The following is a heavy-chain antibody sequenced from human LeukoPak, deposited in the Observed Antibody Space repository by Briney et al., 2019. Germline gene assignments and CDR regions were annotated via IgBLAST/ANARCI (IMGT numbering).Heavy chain of an antibody. Sequence: PSETLSLTCSVSGGSICEFYWSWIRQPAGKGLEWIGRIYSSGNTNYNPSLKSRVTMSLDASKNQFSLKLSSVTAADTAVYYCARNSGDYWGQGTLVTVSS. CDR2: IYSSGNT. J-gene: IGHJ4*02. D-gene: IGHD4-23*01. V-gene: IGHV4-4*07. CDR1: GGSICEFY. CDR3: ARNSGDY.